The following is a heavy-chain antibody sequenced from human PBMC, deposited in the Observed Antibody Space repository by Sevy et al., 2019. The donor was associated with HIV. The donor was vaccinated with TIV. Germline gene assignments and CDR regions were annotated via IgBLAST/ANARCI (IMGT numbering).Heavy chain of an antibody. CDR3: ARLRVIASAPYYFDY. D-gene: IGHD2-21*01. Sequence: GESLKISCAASGLIFSDYYMGWVRQAPGKGLEWVADISSGNIYTNYADSVKGRFTISRDNAKKSLYLQMNTLRAEDTAVYYCARLRVIASAPYYFDYWGQGALVTVSS. CDR2: ISSGNIYT. V-gene: IGHV3-11*06. CDR1: GLIFSDYY. J-gene: IGHJ4*02.